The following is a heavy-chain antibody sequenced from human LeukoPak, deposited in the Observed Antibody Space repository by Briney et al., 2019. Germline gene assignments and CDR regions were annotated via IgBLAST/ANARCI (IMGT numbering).Heavy chain of an antibody. Sequence: SETLSLTCTVSGDSISSRTYYWGWVRQPPWKGLEWIGSIYYSGSTYYNPSLKSRVTISIDTSKNQFSLKLRSVTAADTAIYYSARQWIQEPFDPWGQGTLVTVSS. J-gene: IGHJ5*02. CDR3: ARQWIQEPFDP. D-gene: IGHD5-18*01. CDR2: IYYSGST. CDR1: GDSISSRTYY. V-gene: IGHV4-39*01.